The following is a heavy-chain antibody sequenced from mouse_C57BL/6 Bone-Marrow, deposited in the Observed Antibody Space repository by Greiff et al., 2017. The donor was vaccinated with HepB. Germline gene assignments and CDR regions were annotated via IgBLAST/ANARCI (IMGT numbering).Heavy chain of an antibody. V-gene: IGHV1-82*01. Sequence: VQLQQSGPELVKPGASVKISCKASGYAFSSSWMNWVKQRPGKGLEWIGRIYPGDGDTNYNGKFKGKATLTADKSSSTAYMQLSSLTSEDSAVYFCARRGVYGNYWYFDVWGTGTTDTVSS. CDR3: ARRGVYGNYWYFDV. J-gene: IGHJ1*03. CDR1: GYAFSSSW. D-gene: IGHD2-1*01. CDR2: IYPGDGDT.